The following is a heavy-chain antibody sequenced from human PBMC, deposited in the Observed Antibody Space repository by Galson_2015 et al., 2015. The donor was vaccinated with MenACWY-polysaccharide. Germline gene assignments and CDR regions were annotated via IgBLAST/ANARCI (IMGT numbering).Heavy chain of an antibody. CDR3: ARGGRAGSNRNWFDP. D-gene: IGHD3-16*01. Sequence: TLSLTCTVSGDSITSGGYFWSWIRQHPGKGLEWIASISYDGGTYYNPSLKSRVTISVDTPNNQFSLKLNSVTAADTAAYYCARGGRAGSNRNWFDPWGQGTLVTVSS. V-gene: IGHV4-31*03. CDR1: GDSITSGGYF. CDR2: ISYDGGT. J-gene: IGHJ5*02.